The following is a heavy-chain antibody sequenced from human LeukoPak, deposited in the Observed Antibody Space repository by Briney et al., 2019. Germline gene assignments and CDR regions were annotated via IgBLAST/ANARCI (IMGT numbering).Heavy chain of an antibody. Sequence: ASVKVSCKVSGYTLTELSMHWVRQAPGKGLEWVSSISSSSSYIYYADSVKGRFTISRDNAKNSLYLQMNSLRAEDTAVYYCARDLYGSGSWDYWGQGTLDTVSS. CDR3: ARDLYGSGSWDY. D-gene: IGHD3-10*01. J-gene: IGHJ4*02. V-gene: IGHV3-21*01. CDR2: ISSSSSYI. CDR1: GYTLTELS.